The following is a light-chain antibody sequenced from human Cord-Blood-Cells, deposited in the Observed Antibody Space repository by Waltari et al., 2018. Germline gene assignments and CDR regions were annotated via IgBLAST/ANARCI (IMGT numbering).Light chain of an antibody. Sequence: EIALTQSPATLSLSPGERATLSCRASQSVSSYLAWYQQKPGQAPRLLIYDASNRATGIPARFSGSGSGTDFTLTISSLEPEDVAVYYCQQRSNWPKLTFGGGTKVEIK. V-gene: IGKV3-11*01. J-gene: IGKJ4*01. CDR2: DAS. CDR3: QQRSNWPKLT. CDR1: QSVSSY.